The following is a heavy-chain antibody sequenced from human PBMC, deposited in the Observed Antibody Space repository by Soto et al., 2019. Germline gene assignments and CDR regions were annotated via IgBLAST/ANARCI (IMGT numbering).Heavy chain of an antibody. CDR2: IYYSGST. CDR1: GGSISSYY. D-gene: IGHD3-9*01. V-gene: IGHV4-59*08. CDR3: ASLNYDILTGYYFDY. J-gene: IGHJ4*02. Sequence: PSETLSLTCTVSGGSISSYYWSWIRQPPGKGLEWIGYIYYSGSTNYNPSLKSRVTISVDTSKNQFSLKLSSVTAADTAVYYCASLNYDILTGYYFDYWGQGTLVTVSS.